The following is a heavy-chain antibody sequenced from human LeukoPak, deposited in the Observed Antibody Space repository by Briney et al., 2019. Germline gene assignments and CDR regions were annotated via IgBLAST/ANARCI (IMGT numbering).Heavy chain of an antibody. Sequence: ASVKVSCMASGYTFTGYYMHWVRQAPGQGLEWMGWINPNSGGTNYAQKFQGRVTMTSDTSISTAYMELSRLRSDDTAVYYCARVAVAGYYYYGMDVWGQGTTVTVSS. CDR1: GYTFTGYY. D-gene: IGHD6-19*01. J-gene: IGHJ6*02. CDR2: INPNSGGT. CDR3: ARVAVAGYYYYGMDV. V-gene: IGHV1-2*02.